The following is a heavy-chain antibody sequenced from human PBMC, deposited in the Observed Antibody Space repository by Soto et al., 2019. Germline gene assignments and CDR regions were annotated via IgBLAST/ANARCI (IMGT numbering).Heavy chain of an antibody. J-gene: IGHJ5*02. Sequence: QVQLVQSGAEVKKPGASVKVSCKASGYTFSDYGISWVRQAPGQGLEWMGWISTYTGNTNYAQTFQGRVTMTTDTSTSSAYKELRSLRSDDATLYFCARDYGIQLTGKNCFDRWGQGTLVTVSS. CDR2: ISTYTGNT. V-gene: IGHV1-18*01. D-gene: IGHD1-1*01. CDR1: GYTFSDYG. CDR3: ARDYGIQLTGKNCFDR.